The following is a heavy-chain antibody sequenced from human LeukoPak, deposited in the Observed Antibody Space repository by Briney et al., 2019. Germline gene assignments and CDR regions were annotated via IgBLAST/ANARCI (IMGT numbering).Heavy chain of an antibody. D-gene: IGHD6-13*01. V-gene: IGHV3-7*01. CDR1: GFTFSSYW. CDR2: IKQDGSEK. Sequence: GGSLRLSCAASGFTFSSYWMSWVRQAPGKGLEWVANIKQDGSEKYYVDSVKGRFTISRDNAKNSLYLQMNSLRAEDTAVYYCARGIAAAANHAFDIWGQGTMVTVSS. J-gene: IGHJ3*02. CDR3: ARGIAAAANHAFDI.